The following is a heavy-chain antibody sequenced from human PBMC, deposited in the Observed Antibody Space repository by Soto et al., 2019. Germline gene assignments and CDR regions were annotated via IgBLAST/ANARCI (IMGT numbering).Heavy chain of an antibody. J-gene: IGHJ4*02. Sequence: EVQLVESGGGLVQPGGSLRLSCAASGFTFTTYAMHWVRQAPGKGLEYVSAISGNGRSTYYANSVKGRFTISRDNSKNTVYLQMDNLKDEDMAVYYCARDRCPNSVCYAPSSFWGQGTLVTVSS. CDR1: GFTFTTYA. CDR3: ARDRCPNSVCYAPSSF. V-gene: IGHV3-64*01. D-gene: IGHD2-8*01. CDR2: ISGNGRST.